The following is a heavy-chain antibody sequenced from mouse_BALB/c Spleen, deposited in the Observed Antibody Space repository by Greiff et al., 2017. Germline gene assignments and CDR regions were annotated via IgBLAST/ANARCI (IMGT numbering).Heavy chain of an antibody. CDR2: IDPETGGT. J-gene: IGHJ1*01. Sequence: QVQLKQSGAELVRPGASVTLSCKASGYTFTDYEMHWVKQTPVHGLEWIGAIDPETGGTAYNQKFKGKATLTADKSSSTAYMELRSLTSEDSAVYYCTRRAYGNWYFDVWGAGTTVTVSS. CDR1: GYTFTDYE. D-gene: IGHD2-1*01. V-gene: IGHV1-15*01. CDR3: TRRAYGNWYFDV.